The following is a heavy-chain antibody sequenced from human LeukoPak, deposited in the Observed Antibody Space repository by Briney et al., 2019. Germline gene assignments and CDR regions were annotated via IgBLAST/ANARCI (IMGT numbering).Heavy chain of an antibody. CDR3: ARDLRATVVTAGPEF. V-gene: IGHV1-69*04. CDR1: GGSFSNSV. J-gene: IGHJ4*02. Sequence: SVKVSCKASGGSFSNSVITWVRQAPGQGLEWMGRIIPVFGVSNFAQKFQGRVTITADKSTSTAYMELSSLRSEDTAVYYCARDLRATVVTAGPEFWGQGTLVTVSS. D-gene: IGHD4-23*01. CDR2: IIPVFGVS.